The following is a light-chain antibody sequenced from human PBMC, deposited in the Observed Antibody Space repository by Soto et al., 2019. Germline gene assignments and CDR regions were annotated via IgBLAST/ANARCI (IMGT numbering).Light chain of an antibody. J-gene: IGKJ1*01. V-gene: IGKV3-20*01. Sequence: EIVLTQSPGTLSLSPGERATLSCRANQSVSSSYLAWYQQKPGQAPRLLIYGASSRATGIPDRFSGSGSGTDFTVTISRLEPEDFAVYYCQQYGSSPWTFGQGTKVEIK. CDR2: GAS. CDR1: QSVSSSY. CDR3: QQYGSSPWT.